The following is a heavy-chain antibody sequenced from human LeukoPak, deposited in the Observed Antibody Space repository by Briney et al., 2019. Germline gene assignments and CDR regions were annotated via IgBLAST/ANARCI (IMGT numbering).Heavy chain of an antibody. J-gene: IGHJ6*03. Sequence: GGSLRLSCAASGFTFSSYAMSWVRQAPGKGLEWVSAISGSGGSTYYADSVKGRFTISRDNSKNTLYLQMNSLRAEDTAVYYCALSIAARPGYYYYMDVWGKGTTVTVSS. D-gene: IGHD6-6*01. CDR3: ALSIAARPGYYYYMDV. CDR2: ISGSGGST. CDR1: GFTFSSYA. V-gene: IGHV3-23*01.